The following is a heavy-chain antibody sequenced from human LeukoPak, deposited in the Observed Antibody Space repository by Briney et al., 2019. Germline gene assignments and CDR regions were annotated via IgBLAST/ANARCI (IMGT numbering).Heavy chain of an antibody. CDR3: ARFSSIAAAFDY. CDR2: IYTSGST. J-gene: IGHJ4*02. CDR1: GGSISSGSYY. D-gene: IGHD6-13*01. Sequence: SETLSLTCTVSGGSISSGSYYWSWLRQPAGKGLEWIGRIYTSGSTNYNPSLKSRVTISVDTSKNQFSLNLSSVTAADTAVYYCARFSSIAAAFDYWGLGTLVTVSS. V-gene: IGHV4-61*02.